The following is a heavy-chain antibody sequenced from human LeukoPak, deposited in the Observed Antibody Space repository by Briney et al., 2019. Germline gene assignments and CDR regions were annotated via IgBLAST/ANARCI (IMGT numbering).Heavy chain of an antibody. CDR2: ISGSGGST. CDR1: GFTFSSYA. V-gene: IGHV3-23*01. CDR3: AKNSASGYSGYAPYWYFDL. J-gene: IGHJ2*01. D-gene: IGHD5-12*01. Sequence: PGGSLRLSCAASGFTFSSYAMSWVRQAPGKGLEWVSAISGSGGSTYYADSVKGRFTISRDNSKNTPYLQMNSLRAEDTAVYYCAKNSASGYSGYAPYWYFDLWGRGTLVTVSS.